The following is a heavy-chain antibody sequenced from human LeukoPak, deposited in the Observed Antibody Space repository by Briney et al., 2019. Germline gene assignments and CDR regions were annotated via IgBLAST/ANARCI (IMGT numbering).Heavy chain of an antibody. CDR2: INHSGST. J-gene: IGHJ6*03. V-gene: IGHV4-34*01. CDR1: GGSFSGYY. D-gene: IGHD2-2*01. CDR3: ARTYKGSTSLNYYYYMDV. Sequence: SETLSLTCAVYGGSFSGYYWSWIRQPPGKGLEWIGEINHSGSTNYNPSLKSRVTISVDTSKNQFSLKLSSVTAADTAVYHCARTYKGSTSLNYYYYMDVWGKGTTVTVSS.